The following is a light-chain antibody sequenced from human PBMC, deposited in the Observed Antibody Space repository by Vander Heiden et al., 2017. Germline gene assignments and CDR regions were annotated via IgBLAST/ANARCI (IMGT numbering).Light chain of an antibody. J-gene: IGKJ1*01. CDR2: AAS. V-gene: IGKV1-8*01. CDR1: QGISSY. CDR3: QQYYSYPRT. Sequence: AIRITQSPSSLSASTGDRVTITCRASQGISSYLAWYQQKPGKAPKLLIYAASTLQSGVPSRSSGSGSGTDFTRTISCLQSEDFATYYCQQYYSYPRTFGQGTKVEIK.